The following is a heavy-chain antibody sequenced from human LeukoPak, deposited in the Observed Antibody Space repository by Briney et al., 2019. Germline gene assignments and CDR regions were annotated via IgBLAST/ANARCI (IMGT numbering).Heavy chain of an antibody. V-gene: IGHV4-59*08. CDR3: ARASYSYDINGWVPFDY. J-gene: IGHJ4*02. CDR1: GGSISSYY. CDR2: IYYSGST. Sequence: SETLSLTCTVSGGSISSYYWSWIRQPPGKGLEWIGYIYYSGSTNYNPSLKSRVSISGDTSKNQFSLRLSSVTAADTAVYYCARASYSYDINGWVPFDYWGQGTLVTVSS. D-gene: IGHD3-22*01.